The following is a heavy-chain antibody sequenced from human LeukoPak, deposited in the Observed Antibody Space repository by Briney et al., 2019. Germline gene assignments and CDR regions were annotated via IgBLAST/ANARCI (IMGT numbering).Heavy chain of an antibody. CDR3: AKAAVYHDSCPDS. V-gene: IGHV3-23*01. CDR1: GFIFSTYT. D-gene: IGHD5/OR15-5a*01. CDR2: ISSSGGST. Sequence: AGGSLRLSCAASGFIFSTYTMNWVRQAPGEGLEWVSSISSSGGSTYYADSVKGRFTISRDNSKNTLYLQVNSLRAEDTAVYYCAKAAVYHDSCPDSWGQGTLVTASS. J-gene: IGHJ4*02.